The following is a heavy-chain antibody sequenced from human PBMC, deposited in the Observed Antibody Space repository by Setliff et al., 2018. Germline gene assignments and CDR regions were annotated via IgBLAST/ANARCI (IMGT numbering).Heavy chain of an antibody. Sequence: PSETLSLPCAVYGESFRGHYWSWIRQPPGKGLEWIGEINHSGSTNYNPSLKSRVTISVDTSKNQFSLKLSSVAAADTAVYYCARGFDVCGGGACYTDGPYYFDYWGLGTLVTVSS. CDR1: GESFRGHY. CDR2: INHSGST. V-gene: IGHV4-34*01. D-gene: IGHD2-21*02. J-gene: IGHJ4*02. CDR3: ARGFDVCGGGACYTDGPYYFDY.